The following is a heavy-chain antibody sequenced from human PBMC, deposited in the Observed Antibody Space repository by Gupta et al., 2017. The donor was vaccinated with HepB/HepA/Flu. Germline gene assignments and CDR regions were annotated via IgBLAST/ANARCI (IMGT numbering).Heavy chain of an antibody. CDR2: ISSSSSYI. CDR3: ARFRPGHYYMDV. D-gene: IGHD1-14*01. Sequence: EVQLVESGGGLVKPGGSLRLSCAASGLTFSSYRMNWVRQAPGKGLEWVSSISSSSSYIYYADSVKGRFTISRDNAKNSLYLQMNSLRAEDTAVYYCARFRPGHYYMDVWGKGTTVTVSS. J-gene: IGHJ6*03. CDR1: GLTFSSYR. V-gene: IGHV3-21*01.